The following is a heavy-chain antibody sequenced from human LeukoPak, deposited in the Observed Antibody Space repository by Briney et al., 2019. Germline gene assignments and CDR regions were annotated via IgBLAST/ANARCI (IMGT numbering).Heavy chain of an antibody. V-gene: IGHV1-2*04. D-gene: IGHD6-19*01. J-gene: IGHJ4*02. CDR3: ARGGIAVAAPTHTPPTDY. CDR1: GYTFTDYY. Sequence: ASVKVSCKASGYTFTDYYMHWVRQAPGQGLEWMGWINPNSGGTNYAQKFQGWVTMTRDTSISTAYMELSRLRSDDTAVYYCARGGIAVAAPTHTPPTDYWGQGTLVTVSS. CDR2: INPNSGGT.